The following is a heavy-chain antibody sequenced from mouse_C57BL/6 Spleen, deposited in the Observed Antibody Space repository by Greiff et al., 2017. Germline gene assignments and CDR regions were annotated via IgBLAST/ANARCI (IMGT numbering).Heavy chain of an antibody. CDR2: IYPSDSET. J-gene: IGHJ2*01. D-gene: IGHD4-1*01. CDR1: GYTFTSYW. Sequence: VQLQQPGAELVRPGSSVKLSCKASGYTFTSYWMDWVKQRPGQGLEWIGNIYPSDSETHYNQKFKDKATLTVDKSSSTAYMQISSLTSEDSVVYYCAREWDGGYFDYWGQGTTLTVSS. V-gene: IGHV1-61*01. CDR3: AREWDGGYFDY.